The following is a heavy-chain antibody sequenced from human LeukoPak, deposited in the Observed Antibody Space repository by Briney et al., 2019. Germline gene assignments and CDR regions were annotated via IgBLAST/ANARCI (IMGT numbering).Heavy chain of an antibody. CDR1: RGSISSYY. Sequence: PSETLSLTCSVSRGSISSYYRSWIRQPAGKGLEWIGRVYSSGSTNYNPSLKSRVTMSIDTSKNQFSLKLSSVTAADTAVYYCARDRSSGWYVVDYWGQGTLVTVSS. D-gene: IGHD6-19*01. J-gene: IGHJ4*02. CDR2: VYSSGST. V-gene: IGHV4-4*07. CDR3: ARDRSSGWYVVDY.